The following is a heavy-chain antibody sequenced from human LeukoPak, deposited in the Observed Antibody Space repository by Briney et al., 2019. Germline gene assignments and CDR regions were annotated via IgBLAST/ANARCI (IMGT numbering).Heavy chain of an antibody. J-gene: IGHJ4*02. Sequence: NTGGSLRLSCAASGFTFSNAWMSWVRQAPGKGLEWVGRIKSKTDGGTTDYAAPVKGRFTISRDDSKNTLYLQMNSLKTEDTAVYYCTTDEFGYFDWLQPDYWGQGTLVTVSS. CDR3: TTDEFGYFDWLQPDY. CDR2: IKSKTDGGTT. CDR1: GFTFSNAW. D-gene: IGHD3-9*01. V-gene: IGHV3-15*01.